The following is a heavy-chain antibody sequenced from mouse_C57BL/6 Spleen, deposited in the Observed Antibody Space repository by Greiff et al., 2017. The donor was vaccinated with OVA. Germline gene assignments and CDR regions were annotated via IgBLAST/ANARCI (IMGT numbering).Heavy chain of an antibody. CDR1: GYTFTSYW. CDR2: IDPSDSAT. V-gene: IGHV1-52*01. Sequence: QVQLQQPGAELVRPGSSVKLSCKASGYTFTSYWMHWVKQRPIQGLEWIGNIDPSDSATHYNQKFKDKATLTVDKSSSTAYMQLSSLTSEDSAVYYCARSRGFFDYWGQGTTLTVSS. CDR3: ARSRGFFDY. J-gene: IGHJ2*01.